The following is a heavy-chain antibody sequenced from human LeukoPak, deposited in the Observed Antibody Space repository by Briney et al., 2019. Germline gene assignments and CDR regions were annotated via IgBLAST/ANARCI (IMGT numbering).Heavy chain of an antibody. CDR3: AKVPYGEYWYFDL. CDR2: ISGSGGST. V-gene: IGHV3-23*01. D-gene: IGHD4-17*01. Sequence: GGSLRLSCAASGFTFSSYAMSWVRQAPGKGLEWVSAISGSGGSTYYADSVKGRFTISRDNSKNTLYLQMNSLRAEDAAVYYCAKVPYGEYWYFDLWGRGTLVTVSS. J-gene: IGHJ2*01. CDR1: GFTFSSYA.